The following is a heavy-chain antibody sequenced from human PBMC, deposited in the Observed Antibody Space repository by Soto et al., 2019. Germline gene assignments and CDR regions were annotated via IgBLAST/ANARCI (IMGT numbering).Heavy chain of an antibody. V-gene: IGHV1-3*01. J-gene: IGHJ5*02. CDR3: VRRHVSATGIDWFDP. CDR1: GYTFTSYG. D-gene: IGHD6-13*01. Sequence: ASVKVSCKASGYTFTSYGIHWVRQAPGQRLEWMGWINAANGDTKYSPKFQGRVTITRDTSASTAYMELSSLRSEDTAVYYCVRRHVSATGIDWFDPWGQGTQVTVSS. CDR2: INAANGDT.